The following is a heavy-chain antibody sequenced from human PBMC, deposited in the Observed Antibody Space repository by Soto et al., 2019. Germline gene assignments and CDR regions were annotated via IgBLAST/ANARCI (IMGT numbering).Heavy chain of an antibody. D-gene: IGHD6-13*01. J-gene: IGHJ4*02. CDR3: ARELGIAAAGRKGYFDY. CDR1: GYTFTSYA. Sequence: GASVKVSCKASGYTFTSYAMHWVRQAPGQRLEWMGWINAGNGNTKYSQKFQGRVTITRDTSASTAYMELSSLRSEDTAVYYCARELGIAAAGRKGYFDYWGQETLFTVSS. V-gene: IGHV1-3*01. CDR2: INAGNGNT.